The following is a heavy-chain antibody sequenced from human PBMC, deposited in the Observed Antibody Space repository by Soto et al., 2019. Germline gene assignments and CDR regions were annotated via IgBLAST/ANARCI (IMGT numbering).Heavy chain of an antibody. D-gene: IGHD3-3*01. V-gene: IGHV3-23*01. CDR2: ISGSGGST. CDR1: VFAFSSYS. J-gene: IGHJ6*02. Sequence: GGSLRLSCAASVFAFSSYSMSWVRQAPGKGLEWVSAISGSGGSTYYADSVKGRFTISRDNSKNTLYLQMNSLRAEDTAVYYCAKATSVNYDFWSGYYTDYYYGMDVWGQGTTVTVSS. CDR3: AKATSVNYDFWSGYYTDYYYGMDV.